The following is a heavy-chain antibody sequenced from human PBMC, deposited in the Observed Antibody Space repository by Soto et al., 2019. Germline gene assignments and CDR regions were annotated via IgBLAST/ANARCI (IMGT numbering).Heavy chain of an antibody. Sequence: GGSLRRSCAASGFTCSSYAMSWVRQAPGKWLEWVSAISVSGGSTYYADSVKGRFTISRDNSKNTLCLQMNSLRAEDTAVYYCSKEPNARAWLLYGYCGMDVWGQGTRVNVS. D-gene: IGHD3-3*01. CDR3: SKEPNARAWLLYGYCGMDV. CDR1: GFTCSSYA. CDR2: ISVSGGST. V-gene: IGHV3-23*01. J-gene: IGHJ6*02.